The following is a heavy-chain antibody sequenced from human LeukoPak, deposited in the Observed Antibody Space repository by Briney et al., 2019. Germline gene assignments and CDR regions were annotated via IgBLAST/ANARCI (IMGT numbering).Heavy chain of an antibody. CDR3: ARGGSYAADY. CDR2: ISSSSSTI. Sequence: GGSLRLSGAASGFTFSSYSMNWVRQAPGKGLEWVSYISSSSSTIYYADSVKGRFTISRDNAKNSLYLQMNSLRAEDTAVYYCARGGSYAADYWGQGTLVTVSS. V-gene: IGHV3-48*01. CDR1: GFTFSSYS. J-gene: IGHJ4*02. D-gene: IGHD1-26*01.